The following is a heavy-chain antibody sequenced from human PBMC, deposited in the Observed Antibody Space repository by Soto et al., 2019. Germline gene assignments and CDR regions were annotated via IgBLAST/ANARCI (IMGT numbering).Heavy chain of an antibody. CDR1: GFTVSSYA. D-gene: IGHD1-26*01. V-gene: IGHV3-30-3*01. CDR2: ISYDGSNK. Sequence: QVQLVESGGGVVQPGRSLRLSCAASGFTVSSYAMHWVRQASGKGLEWVAVISYDGSNKYYADSVKGRFTISRDNSKNTLYLQMNSLRAEDTAVYYCARGHRVGATTKAFDYWGQGTLVTVSS. CDR3: ARGHRVGATTKAFDY. J-gene: IGHJ4*02.